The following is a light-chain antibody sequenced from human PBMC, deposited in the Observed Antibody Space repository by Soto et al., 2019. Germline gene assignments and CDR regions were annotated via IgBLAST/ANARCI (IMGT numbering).Light chain of an antibody. CDR1: QDISNY. CDR2: DAS. Sequence: DIQMTQSPSSLSASVGDRFTITCQASQDISNYLNWYQQKPGKAAKLLIYDASNLETGVPSRFSGSGSGTDFTFTISSLQPEDIATYYCQQYDKLPITFGQGTRLEIK. J-gene: IGKJ5*01. CDR3: QQYDKLPIT. V-gene: IGKV1-33*01.